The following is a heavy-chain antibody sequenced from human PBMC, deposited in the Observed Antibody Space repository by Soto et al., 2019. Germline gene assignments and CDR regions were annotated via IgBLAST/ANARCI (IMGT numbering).Heavy chain of an antibody. J-gene: IGHJ4*02. CDR1: GFTFSSYA. V-gene: IGHV3-23*01. D-gene: IGHD3-10*01. CDR3: AKDWRCMTMVRGAL. CDR2: ISGSGGST. Sequence: EVQLLESGGGLVQPGGSLRLSCAASGFTFSSYAMSWVRQAPGKGLEWVSAISGSGGSTYYADSVKGRFTISRDNSKNTLYLQMNRLRGEDTAVYYCAKDWRCMTMVRGALWGQGTLVTVSS.